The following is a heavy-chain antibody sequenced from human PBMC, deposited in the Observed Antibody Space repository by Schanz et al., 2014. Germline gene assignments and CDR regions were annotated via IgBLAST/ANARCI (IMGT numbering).Heavy chain of an antibody. CDR3: AKGMGYCSGGTCYDYYYYGLDV. Sequence: DVQLLESGGGLVQPGGSLRLSCAASGFTFNSYAMTWVRQAPGKGLEWVSSISHSGGSKYYADSVEGRFTISRDNSRNTLYLQMNSLRTEDTAVYYCAKGMGYCSGGTCYDYYYYGLDVWGQGTTVTVSS. CDR1: GFTFNSYA. V-gene: IGHV3-23*01. CDR2: ISHSGGSK. J-gene: IGHJ6*02. D-gene: IGHD2-15*01.